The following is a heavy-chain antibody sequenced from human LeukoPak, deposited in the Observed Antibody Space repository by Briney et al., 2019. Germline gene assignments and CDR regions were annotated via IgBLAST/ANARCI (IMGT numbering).Heavy chain of an antibody. J-gene: IGHJ5*02. V-gene: IGHV4-39*01. Sequence: SETLSLTCTVSGGSISSSSYYWGWIRQPPGKGLEWIGSIYYSGSTYYNPSLKSRVTISVDTSKNQFSLKLSSVTAADTAVYYCARAVAGTRDWFDPWGQGTLVTVSS. CDR1: GGSISSSSYY. CDR2: IYYSGST. D-gene: IGHD6-19*01. CDR3: ARAVAGTRDWFDP.